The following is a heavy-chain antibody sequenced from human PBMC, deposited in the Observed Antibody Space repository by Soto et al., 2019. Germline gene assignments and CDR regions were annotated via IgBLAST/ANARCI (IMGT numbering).Heavy chain of an antibody. J-gene: IGHJ4*02. CDR3: ARVVGATNTLHN. Sequence: EVQLVESGGGLVQPGGSLRLSCVVSGFPFSSHWISWVRQAPGKGLEWVANIKQDGSEEHYVDSVKGRFTVSRDNARNSLHLQMNSLRAEDTAVYYCARVVGATNTLHNWGQGTLVTVSS. D-gene: IGHD1-26*01. CDR2: IKQDGSEE. CDR1: GFPFSSHW. V-gene: IGHV3-7*01.